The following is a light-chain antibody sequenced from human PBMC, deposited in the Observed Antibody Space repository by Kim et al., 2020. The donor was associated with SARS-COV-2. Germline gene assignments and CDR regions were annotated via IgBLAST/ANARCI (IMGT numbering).Light chain of an antibody. J-gene: IGKJ5*01. CDR3: QQYHSAPVT. CDR2: WGS. CDR1: RSLLSRYDNKNY. Sequence: DIVLTQSPDSLAVSLGERAAINCQSSRSLLSRYDNKNYLGWYQQRPGQSPKLLFYWGSTREPGVPDRFTGSGSGTDFTLTISSVHPEDVAVYYCQQYHSAPVTFGQGTRMEIK. V-gene: IGKV4-1*01.